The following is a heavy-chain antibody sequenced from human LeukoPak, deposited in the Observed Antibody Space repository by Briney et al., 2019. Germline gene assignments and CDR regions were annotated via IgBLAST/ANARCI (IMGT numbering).Heavy chain of an antibody. CDR2: IWYDGSQK. D-gene: IGHD3-3*01. CDR3: ARASFGVIVGPDY. Sequence: GGSLRLSCAASGFTFSNYGMQWVRQAPGKGLEWLAVIWYDGSQKYYADSVKGRFTISRDNSKNTLSLQMNSLRAEDTAVYYCARASFGVIVGPDYWGQGTLVTVSS. CDR1: GFTFSNYG. V-gene: IGHV3-33*01. J-gene: IGHJ4*02.